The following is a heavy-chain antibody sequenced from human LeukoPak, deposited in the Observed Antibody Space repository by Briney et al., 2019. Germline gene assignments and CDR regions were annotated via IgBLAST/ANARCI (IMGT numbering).Heavy chain of an antibody. CDR2: IIPILGIA. D-gene: IGHD5-24*01. Sequence: SVKVSCKASGGTFSSYTISWVRQAPGQGLEWMGRIIPILGIANYAQKFQGRVTITADKSTSTAYMELSSLRSEDTAVYYCARGRDGYNFWYDCWGQGTLVTVSS. J-gene: IGHJ4*02. V-gene: IGHV1-69*02. CDR3: ARGRDGYNFWYDC. CDR1: GGTFSSYT.